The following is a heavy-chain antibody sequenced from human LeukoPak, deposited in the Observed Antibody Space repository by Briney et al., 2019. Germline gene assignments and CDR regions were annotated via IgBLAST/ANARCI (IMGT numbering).Heavy chain of an antibody. CDR3: ARDLGAARPNWFDP. CDR2: ISAYNGNT. V-gene: IGHV1-18*01. CDR1: GYTFTSYG. Sequence: ASVKVSCKASGYTFTSYGISWVRRAPGQGLEWMGWISAYNGNTNYAQKLQGRVTMTTDTSTSTAYMELRSLRSDDTAVYYCARDLGAARPNWFDPWGQGTLVTVSS. J-gene: IGHJ5*02. D-gene: IGHD6-6*01.